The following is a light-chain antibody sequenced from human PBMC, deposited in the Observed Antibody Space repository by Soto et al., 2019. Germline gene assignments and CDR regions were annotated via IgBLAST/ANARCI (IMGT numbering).Light chain of an antibody. CDR2: EGI. V-gene: IGLV2-23*01. Sequence: SALTQPASVSWTPGQSITISCSGTSSNIGGYNVVSWYQQHPGKAPKVIFYEGIKRPSGASVRFSGSTTGSTDSLAISRLQAEDEAEYYYCSYVGGTTKVFGGGSKGT. CDR1: SSNIGGYNV. J-gene: IGLJ1*01. CDR3: CSYVGGTTKV.